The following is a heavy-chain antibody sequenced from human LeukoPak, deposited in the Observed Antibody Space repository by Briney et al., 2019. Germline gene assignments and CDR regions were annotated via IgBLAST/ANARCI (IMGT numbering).Heavy chain of an antibody. CDR2: ISGSGGST. CDR3: ARRQRGDLDY. D-gene: IGHD2-21*02. J-gene: IGHJ4*02. V-gene: IGHV3-23*01. CDR1: GFTFSSYA. Sequence: GGSLRLSCAASGFTFSSYAMSWVRQAPGKGLEWVSAISGSGGSTYYADSVKGRFTISRDNSKNTLYLPMNSLRAEDTAVYYCARRQRGDLDYWGQGTLVTVSS.